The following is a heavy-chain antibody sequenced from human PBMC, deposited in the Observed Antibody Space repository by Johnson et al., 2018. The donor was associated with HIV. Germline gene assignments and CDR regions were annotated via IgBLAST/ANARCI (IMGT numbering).Heavy chain of an antibody. CDR2: MRYDGSNK. V-gene: IGHV3-30*02. D-gene: IGHD5-18*01. Sequence: QVQLVESGGGVVQPGGSLRLSCAASGFTFSSYGMHWVRQAPGKGLEWVTFMRYDGSNKYYADSVKGRFTISRDNSKNTLFLQMNSLRPKDTAVYFCARVSLAYSYGYDAFDIWGRGTMVTVSS. CDR1: GFTFSSYG. J-gene: IGHJ3*02. CDR3: ARVSLAYSYGYDAFDI.